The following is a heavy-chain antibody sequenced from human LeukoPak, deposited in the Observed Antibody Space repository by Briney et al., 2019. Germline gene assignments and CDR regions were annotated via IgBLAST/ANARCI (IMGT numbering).Heavy chain of an antibody. V-gene: IGHV4-59*01. Sequence: SETLSLTCTVSRGSISSYYWSWIRQPPGKGLEWIGYIYYSGSTNYNPSLKSRVTISVDTSKNQFSLKLSSVTAADTAVYYCARKGGSWYFDYWGQGTLVNVSS. CDR2: IYYSGST. D-gene: IGHD6-13*01. CDR1: RGSISSYY. CDR3: ARKGGSWYFDY. J-gene: IGHJ4*02.